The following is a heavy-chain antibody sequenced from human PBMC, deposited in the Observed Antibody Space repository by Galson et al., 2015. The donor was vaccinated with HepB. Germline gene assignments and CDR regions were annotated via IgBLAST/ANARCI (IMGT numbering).Heavy chain of an antibody. J-gene: IGHJ6*03. D-gene: IGHD3-22*01. V-gene: IGHV3-48*03. CDR3: ARLVYDSSGYYSMDV. CDR2: ISSSGSTI. Sequence: SLRLSCAASGFTFSSYEMNWVRQAPGKGLEWVSYISSSGSTIYYADSVKGRFTISRDNAKNSLYLQMNSLRAEDTAVYYCARLVYDSSGYYSMDVWGQGTTVTVSS. CDR1: GFTFSSYE.